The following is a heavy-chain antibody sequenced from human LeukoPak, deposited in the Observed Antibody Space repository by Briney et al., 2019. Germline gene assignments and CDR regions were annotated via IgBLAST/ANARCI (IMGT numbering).Heavy chain of an antibody. Sequence: GASVKVSCKASGGTFSSYAISWVRQAPGQGLEWMGGIIPIFGTANYAQKFQGRVTITADESTSTAYMELSSLRSEDTAVYYCARAPYSGSYYAFDIWGQGTMVTDSS. CDR3: ARAPYSGSYYAFDI. V-gene: IGHV1-69*13. CDR2: IIPIFGTA. CDR1: GGTFSSYA. D-gene: IGHD1-26*01. J-gene: IGHJ3*02.